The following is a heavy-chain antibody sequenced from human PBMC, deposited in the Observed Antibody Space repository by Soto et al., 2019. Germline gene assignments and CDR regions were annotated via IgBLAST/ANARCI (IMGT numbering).Heavy chain of an antibody. Sequence: ASVKVSCKVSGYTLTELSMHWVRQAPGKGLEWMGGFDPEDGETIYAQKFQGRVTMTEDTSTDTAYMELSSLRSEDTAVYYCATALLRGSSRVRNPSRGWFDPWGQGTLVTVSS. CDR3: ATALLRGSSRVRNPSRGWFDP. J-gene: IGHJ5*02. V-gene: IGHV1-24*01. D-gene: IGHD6-6*01. CDR1: GYTLTELS. CDR2: FDPEDGET.